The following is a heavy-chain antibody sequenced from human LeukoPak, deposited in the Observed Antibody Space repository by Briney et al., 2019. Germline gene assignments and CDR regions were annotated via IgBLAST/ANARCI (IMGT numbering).Heavy chain of an antibody. CDR3: ARSESSSGFDP. Sequence: EASVKVSCKASGYTFTSYYMHWVRQAPGQGLEWMGIINPSGGSTSYAHKFQGRVTMTRDMSTSTVYMELSSLRSEDTAVYYCARSESSSGFDPWGQGTLVTVSS. CDR2: INPSGGST. CDR1: GYTFTSYY. D-gene: IGHD6-6*01. J-gene: IGHJ5*02. V-gene: IGHV1-46*01.